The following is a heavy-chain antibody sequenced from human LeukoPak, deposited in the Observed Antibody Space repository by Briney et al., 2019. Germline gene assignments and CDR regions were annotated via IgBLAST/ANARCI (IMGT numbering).Heavy chain of an antibody. V-gene: IGHV3-73*01. CDR3: TRPTQGDGMDV. CDR1: GFDFSGSA. D-gene: IGHD3-16*01. J-gene: IGHJ6*02. CDR2: IRSKANSYAT. Sequence: PGGSLRLSCAASGFDFSGSAMHWVRQASGKGLEWVGRIRSKANSYATAYAASVKGRFTISRDVSKNTAYLQMNSLKTEDTAVYYCTRPTQGDGMDVWGQGTTVTVSS.